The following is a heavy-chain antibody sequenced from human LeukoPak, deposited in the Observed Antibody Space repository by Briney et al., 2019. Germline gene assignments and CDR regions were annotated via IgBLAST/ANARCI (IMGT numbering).Heavy chain of an antibody. CDR2: ISGSGGST. V-gene: IGHV3-23*01. J-gene: IGHJ4*02. CDR1: GFTFSSYA. D-gene: IGHD3-22*01. CDR3: AKGTGYDSSGYYFDY. Sequence: GGSLRLSCAASGFTFSSYAMSWVRQAPGKGLEWVSAISGSGGSTYYADSVKGRFTISRDNSKNTLYLQMNSLRAEDTAVYYCAKGTGYDSSGYYFDYWGQGTLVTVSS.